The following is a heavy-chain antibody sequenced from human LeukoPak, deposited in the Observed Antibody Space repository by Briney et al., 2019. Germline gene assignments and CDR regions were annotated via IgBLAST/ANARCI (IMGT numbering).Heavy chain of an antibody. V-gene: IGHV4-59*08. CDR1: GGSISSYY. Sequence: SETLSLTCTVSGGSISSYYWGWIRQPPGKGLEWVGYLDYSGSTNYNPSLKSRVTISLDTSKNQFSLKLSSVTAADTAVYYCARHGGSYSFDYWGQGTLVAVSS. D-gene: IGHD1-26*01. CDR3: ARHGGSYSFDY. CDR2: LDYSGST. J-gene: IGHJ4*02.